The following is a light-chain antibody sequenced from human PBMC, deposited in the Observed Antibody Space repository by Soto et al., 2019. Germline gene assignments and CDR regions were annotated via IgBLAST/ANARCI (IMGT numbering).Light chain of an antibody. V-gene: IGLV2-14*01. Sequence: QSVLTQPASVSGSPGQSITISCTGTTSDIGGYNYVSWYQQHPGKAPKLMIYDVSNRPSGVSDRFSGSKSGNTASLTISGLQAEDEDDYYCSSFTDTNTYVVLGGGTKVTVL. CDR1: TSDIGGYNY. CDR3: SSFTDTNTYVV. J-gene: IGLJ2*01. CDR2: DVS.